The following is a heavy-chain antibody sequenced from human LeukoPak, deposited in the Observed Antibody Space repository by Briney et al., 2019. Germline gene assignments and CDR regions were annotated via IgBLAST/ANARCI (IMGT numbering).Heavy chain of an antibody. CDR3: ARIRSIQLWYDAFDI. V-gene: IGHV3-33*01. CDR1: GFTFGNYG. Sequence: GGSLRLSCVASGFTFGNYGMHWVRQAPGKGLEWVAVIWNDGNNKYYADSVKGRFTISRDNFKNTLYLQMNSLRAEDTAVYYCARIRSIQLWYDAFDIWGQGTMVTVSS. J-gene: IGHJ3*02. D-gene: IGHD5-18*01. CDR2: IWNDGNNK.